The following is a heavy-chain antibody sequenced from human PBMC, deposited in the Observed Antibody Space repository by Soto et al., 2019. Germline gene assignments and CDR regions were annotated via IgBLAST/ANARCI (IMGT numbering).Heavy chain of an antibody. D-gene: IGHD3-22*01. V-gene: IGHV3-23*01. Sequence: GGSLRLSCAASGFTFSSYAMSWVRQAPGKGLEWVSAISGSGGSTYYADSVKGRFTISRDNSKNTLYLQMNSLRAEDTAVYYCAKDLVERITMIVVGVEFDYLGQGTLVTVSS. J-gene: IGHJ4*02. CDR3: AKDLVERITMIVVGVEFDY. CDR1: GFTFSSYA. CDR2: ISGSGGST.